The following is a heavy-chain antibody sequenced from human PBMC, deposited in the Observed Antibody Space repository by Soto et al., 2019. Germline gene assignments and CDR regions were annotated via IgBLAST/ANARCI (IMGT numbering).Heavy chain of an antibody. J-gene: IGHJ4*02. CDR1: GFTFSSYD. CDR3: AKDATRTSGWYYFDY. CDR2: ISNRDGRT. V-gene: IGHV3-23*01. D-gene: IGHD6-19*01. Sequence: WGSLRLSCAASGFTFSSYDIGFGRHSPWKGLEWVSAISNRDGRTYYADSVKGRFTISRDNSKNTLYLQMNSLGAEDTAVYYCAKDATRTSGWYYFDYWGQGTLVTVSS.